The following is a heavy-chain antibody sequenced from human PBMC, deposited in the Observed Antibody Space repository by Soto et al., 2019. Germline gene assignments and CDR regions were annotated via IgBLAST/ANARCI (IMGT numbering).Heavy chain of an antibody. CDR1: GFILSDDY. D-gene: IGHD2-21*01. CDR2: SRSKAYGQTT. CDR3: ARSVVGERVFDY. J-gene: IGHJ4*02. V-gene: IGHV3-72*01. Sequence: PGGSLTLTCAASGFILSDDYMDWVRQVPGKGLEWVARSRSKAYGQTTEYAASVKGRFIISRDDSKYSLYLQMSSLKTEDTAVYFCARSVVGERVFDYWGQGTLVTVSS.